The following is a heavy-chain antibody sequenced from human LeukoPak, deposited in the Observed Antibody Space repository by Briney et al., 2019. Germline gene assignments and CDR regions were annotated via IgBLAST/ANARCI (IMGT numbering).Heavy chain of an antibody. CDR1: GFTFSRYS. Sequence: QAGGSLRLSCAASGFTFSRYSMNWVRQAPGKGLEWRSYISSSSSTIYYADSVKGRFTISRDNAKNALYLQMNSLGAEDTAVYYCARDYYGDYILDDWGQGTLVTVSS. V-gene: IGHV3-48*04. J-gene: IGHJ4*02. CDR2: ISSSSSTI. CDR3: ARDYYGDYILDD. D-gene: IGHD4-17*01.